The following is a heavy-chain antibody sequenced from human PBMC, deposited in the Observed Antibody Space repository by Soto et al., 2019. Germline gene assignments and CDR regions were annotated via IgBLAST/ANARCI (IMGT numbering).Heavy chain of an antibody. CDR1: GYTFTSYY. CDR2: INPSGGST. Sequence: ASVKVSCKASGYTFTSYYMHWVRQAPGQGLEWMGIINPSGGSTSYAQKFQGRVTMTRDTSTSTVYMELSSLRSEDTAVYYCASTYSGGWSGGDFDIWGQGTMVTVSS. J-gene: IGHJ3*02. CDR3: ASTYSGGWSGGDFDI. D-gene: IGHD6-19*01. V-gene: IGHV1-46*03.